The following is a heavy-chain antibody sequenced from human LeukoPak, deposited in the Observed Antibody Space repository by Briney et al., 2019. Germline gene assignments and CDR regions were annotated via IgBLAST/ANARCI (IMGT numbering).Heavy chain of an antibody. Sequence: SETLSLTCSVSGGSISSLYWSWIRQPPGKGLEWIGYIYYTGSTNYNPSLKSRVTMFVDMSKNQFSLKLTSVTAADTAVYYCAGDSSGWLYVDYWGQGTLVTVSS. CDR1: GGSISSLY. J-gene: IGHJ4*02. V-gene: IGHV4-59*01. CDR2: IYYTGST. D-gene: IGHD6-19*01. CDR3: AGDSSGWLYVDY.